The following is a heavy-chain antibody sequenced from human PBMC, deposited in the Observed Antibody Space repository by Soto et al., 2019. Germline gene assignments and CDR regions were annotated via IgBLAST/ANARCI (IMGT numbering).Heavy chain of an antibody. Sequence: GALRLSCAASGFTFSSYAMHWVRQAPGKGLEWVAVISYDGSNKYYADSVKGRFTISRDNSKNTLYLQMNSLRAEDTAVYYCARSKYSSSSLVDYWGQGTLVTVSS. V-gene: IGHV3-30-3*01. D-gene: IGHD6-6*01. J-gene: IGHJ4*02. CDR3: ARSKYSSSSLVDY. CDR1: GFTFSSYA. CDR2: ISYDGSNK.